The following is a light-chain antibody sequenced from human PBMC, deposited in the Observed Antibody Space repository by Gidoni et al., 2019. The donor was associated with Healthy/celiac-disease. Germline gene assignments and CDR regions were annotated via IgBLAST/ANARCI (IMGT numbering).Light chain of an antibody. V-gene: IGKV1-39*01. J-gene: IGKJ1*01. Sequence: DIQMTPSPSSLSASVGDRVTITSRGSQSISSYLNLYQQKPGKAPKLLIYAASSLPSRVPSRFSGSGSGTDFTLTISSLKPEDFAAYYGQQSYSNRRTFGQGTKVEIK. CDR3: QQSYSNRRT. CDR2: AAS. CDR1: QSISSY.